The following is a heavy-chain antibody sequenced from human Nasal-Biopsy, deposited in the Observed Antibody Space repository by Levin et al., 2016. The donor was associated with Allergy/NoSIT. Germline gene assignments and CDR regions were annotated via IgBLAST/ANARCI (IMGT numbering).Heavy chain of an antibody. D-gene: IGHD2-8*02. V-gene: IGHV3-23*01. J-gene: IGHJ3*02. CDR3: ANSTDWWDDAFDI. CDR1: GFTFRNYA. CDR2: IRGDGTST. Sequence: GESLKISCAASGFTFRNYAINWVRQAPGEGLEWVSGIRGDGTSTYYADSVRGRFTISRDNSKNTLYLQMNSLRADDTAVYYCANSTDWWDDAFDIWGQGTMVTVSS.